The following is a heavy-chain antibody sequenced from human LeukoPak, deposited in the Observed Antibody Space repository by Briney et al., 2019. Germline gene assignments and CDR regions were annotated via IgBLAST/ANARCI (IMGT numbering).Heavy chain of an antibody. CDR3: AKTKGEMATILPIDY. V-gene: IGHV3-43*02. CDR2: ISGDGGST. J-gene: IGHJ4*02. D-gene: IGHD5-24*01. Sequence: GGSLRLSCAASGFTFDDYAMHWVRQAPGKGLEWVSLISGDGGSTYYADSVKGRFTISRDNSKNSLYLQMNSLRTEDTALYYCAKTKGEMATILPIDYWGQGTPVTVSS. CDR1: GFTFDDYA.